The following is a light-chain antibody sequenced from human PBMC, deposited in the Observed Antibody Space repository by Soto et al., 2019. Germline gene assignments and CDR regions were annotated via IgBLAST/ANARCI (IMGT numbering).Light chain of an antibody. CDR3: SSYTSSSVV. V-gene: IGLV2-14*01. CDR1: SSDVGGYNY. J-gene: IGLJ2*01. CDR2: DVS. Sequence: QSALTQPASVSGSPGPAITISCTGTSSDVGGYNYVSWYQQHPGKAPKLMIYDVSNRPSGVSNRFSGSKSGNTASLTISGRQAEDEADYYYSSYTSSSVVFGGGTKRTV.